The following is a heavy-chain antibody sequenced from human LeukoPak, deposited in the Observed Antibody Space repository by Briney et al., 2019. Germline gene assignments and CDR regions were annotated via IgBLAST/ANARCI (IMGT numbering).Heavy chain of an antibody. Sequence: GGSLGLSCAASGFTFSIYSMNWVRQAPGKGLEWVSYTSRTGSTRDYADSVKGRFTVSRDNAQNSFYLQMNSLRDEDTAVYYCVRETWFGEVRTFDYSGQGTLVTVSS. CDR2: TSRTGSTR. V-gene: IGHV3-48*02. CDR1: GFTFSIYS. J-gene: IGHJ4*02. D-gene: IGHD3-10*01. CDR3: VRETWFGEVRTFDY.